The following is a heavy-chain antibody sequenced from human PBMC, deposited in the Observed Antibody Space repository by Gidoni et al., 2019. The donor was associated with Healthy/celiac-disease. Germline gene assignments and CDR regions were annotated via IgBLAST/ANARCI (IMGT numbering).Heavy chain of an antibody. Sequence: QLQLQESGPGLVKPSETLSLTCTVSGGSISSSSYYWGWIRQPPGKGLEWIGSIYYSGSTYYNPSLKSRVTISVDTSKNQFSLKLSSVTAADTAVYYCASIRLWFGEGKLWFDPWGQGTLVTVSS. CDR1: GGSISSSSYY. V-gene: IGHV4-39*01. CDR3: ASIRLWFGEGKLWFDP. J-gene: IGHJ5*02. CDR2: IYYSGST. D-gene: IGHD3-10*01.